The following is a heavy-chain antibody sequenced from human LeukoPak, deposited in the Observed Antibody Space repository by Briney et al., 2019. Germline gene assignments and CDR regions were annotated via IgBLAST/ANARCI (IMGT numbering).Heavy chain of an antibody. CDR3: AKAFGTNGYYQLPIDF. V-gene: IGHV3-23*01. CDR2: ITAPGDTT. Sequence: GGSLRLSCVASGFTFNSNAMIWVRQAPGKGLECVSAITAPGDTTFYADSVKGRFTTSRDNSKNILYLLLNNLRAEDTALYYCAKAFGTNGYYQLPIDFWGQGTLVTVSA. D-gene: IGHD3-22*01. J-gene: IGHJ4*02. CDR1: GFTFNSNA.